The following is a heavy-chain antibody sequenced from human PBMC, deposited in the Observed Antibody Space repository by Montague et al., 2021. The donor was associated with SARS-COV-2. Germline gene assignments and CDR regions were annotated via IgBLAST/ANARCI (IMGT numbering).Heavy chain of an antibody. J-gene: IGHJ6*02. CDR2: INQSGST. Sequence: SETLSLTCAVYGGSFSVHYWTWIRQPPGKGLEWIGQINQSGSTKYNPSLKSRVTISIDTSKNQCSLKMTSMTAADTGVYYCARYRRRFAEIYDTYYDYGLNVWGQGTTVTVFS. V-gene: IGHV4-34*01. CDR1: GGSFSVHY. D-gene: IGHD3-10*01. CDR3: ARYRRRFAEIYDTYYDYGLNV.